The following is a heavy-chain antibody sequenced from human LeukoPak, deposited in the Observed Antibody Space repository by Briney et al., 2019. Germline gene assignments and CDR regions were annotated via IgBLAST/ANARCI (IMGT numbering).Heavy chain of an antibody. D-gene: IGHD5-24*01. J-gene: IGHJ4*02. CDR1: GGCVSSGYYY. CDR3: ARGGGGYNIPLLFVFVY. V-gene: IGHV4-61*01. CDR2: IYYSGST. Sequence: PSETLSLTCTVFGGCVSSGYYYWNWIRQSPWKGLEWIGNIYYSGSTNYNPSLHNRVTISRDTTKNQFSLKLSSVTAADTAVYYCARGGGGYNIPLLFVFVYWGQGTLVTVSS.